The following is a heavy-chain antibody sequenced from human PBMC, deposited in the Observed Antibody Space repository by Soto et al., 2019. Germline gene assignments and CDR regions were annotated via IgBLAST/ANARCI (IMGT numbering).Heavy chain of an antibody. J-gene: IGHJ5*02. D-gene: IGHD1-26*01. Sequence: EVQLVESGGGLVQPGGSLRLSCAASGFTFSSYSMHWVRQAPGKGLEYVSAISSNGGTTSYANSVKGRFTISRDNSKNMLYLQIGSLRAEDMAVYYCGGYSGDGIWSCGQGTLVTVSS. V-gene: IGHV3-64*01. CDR2: ISSNGGTT. CDR3: GGYSGDGIWS. CDR1: GFTFSSYS.